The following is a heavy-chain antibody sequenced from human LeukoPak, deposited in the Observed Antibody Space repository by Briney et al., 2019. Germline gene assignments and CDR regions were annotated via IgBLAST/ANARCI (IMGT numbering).Heavy chain of an antibody. CDR3: ARGYGDYFGIDY. CDR2: IYYSGST. J-gene: IGHJ4*02. D-gene: IGHD4-17*01. V-gene: IGHV4-59*01. CDR1: GGSISSYY. Sequence: SETLSLTCTVSGGSISSYYWSWIRQPPGKGLEWIGYIYYSGSTNYNPSLKSRVTISVDTSKNQFSLKLSPVTAADTAVYYCARGYGDYFGIDYWGQGTLVTVSS.